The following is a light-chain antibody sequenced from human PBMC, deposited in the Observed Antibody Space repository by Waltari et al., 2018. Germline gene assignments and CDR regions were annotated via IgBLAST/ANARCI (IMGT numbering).Light chain of an antibody. V-gene: IGLV2-23*02. Sequence: QSALPQPASVSGSPGQSITIPCTGTISDVGTYHLVHWYQQHPGKAPKLIIYEDNKRPSGVSDRLSGSKSGNTASLTISGLQAEDEADYYCCTYVGRTTFHVTFGGGTKLTVL. CDR3: CTYVGRTTFHVT. CDR2: EDN. J-gene: IGLJ2*01. CDR1: ISDVGTYHL.